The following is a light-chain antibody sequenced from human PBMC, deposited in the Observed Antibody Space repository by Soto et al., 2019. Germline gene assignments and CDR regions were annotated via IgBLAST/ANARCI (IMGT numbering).Light chain of an antibody. CDR2: GNS. J-gene: IGLJ2*01. Sequence: QSVLTQPPSVSGAPGQRVTISCTGSSSNIGAGYDVHWYQQHPGKAPKLLIYGNSNRPSGVPDRFSGSKSGTSASLAITGLLAEDEADYYYRSYDRSLSTVVFGGGTKLTVL. CDR1: SSNIGAGYD. V-gene: IGLV1-40*01. CDR3: RSYDRSLSTVV.